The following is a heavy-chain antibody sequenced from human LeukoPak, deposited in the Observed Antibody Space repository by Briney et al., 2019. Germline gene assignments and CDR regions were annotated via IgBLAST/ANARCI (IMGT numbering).Heavy chain of an antibody. CDR1: GFTFSSYW. D-gene: IGHD1-26*01. CDR3: ARGTGIVGALRYFDY. CDR2: IKQDGSEK. J-gene: IGHJ4*02. V-gene: IGHV3-7*01. Sequence: GGSLRLSCAASGFTFSSYWMSWVRQAPGKGLEWVANIKQDGSEKYYVDSVKGRFTIPRDNAKNSLYLQMNSLRAEDTAVYYCARGTGIVGALRYFDYRGQGTLVTVSS.